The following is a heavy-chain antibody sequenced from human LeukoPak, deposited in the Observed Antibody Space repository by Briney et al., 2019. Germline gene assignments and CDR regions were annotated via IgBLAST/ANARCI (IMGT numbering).Heavy chain of an antibody. V-gene: IGHV3-30-3*01. J-gene: IGHJ6*02. D-gene: IGHD5-12*01. CDR2: ISYDGSNK. Sequence: GRSLRLSCAASGFTFSSYAMHWVRQAPGKGLEWVAVISYDGSNKYYADSVKGRFTTSRDNSKNTLYLQMNSLRAEDTAVYYCARAHSGYRRAYGMDVWGQGTTVTVSS. CDR1: GFTFSSYA. CDR3: ARAHSGYRRAYGMDV.